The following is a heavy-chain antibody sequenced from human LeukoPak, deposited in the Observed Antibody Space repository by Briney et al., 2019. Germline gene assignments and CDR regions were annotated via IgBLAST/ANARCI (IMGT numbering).Heavy chain of an antibody. Sequence: GGSLRLSCAASGFSFSSHGMHWVRQAPGKGLEWVAVISYDGNDKYYADSVKGRFTISSDNSKNTLYLQMNSLRAEDTAVYYCAREEAANFDYWGQGTLVTVSS. CDR1: GFSFSSHG. CDR2: ISYDGNDK. CDR3: AREEAANFDY. J-gene: IGHJ4*02. V-gene: IGHV3-30*03. D-gene: IGHD2-15*01.